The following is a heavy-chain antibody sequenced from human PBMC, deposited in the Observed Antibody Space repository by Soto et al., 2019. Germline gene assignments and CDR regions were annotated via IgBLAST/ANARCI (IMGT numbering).Heavy chain of an antibody. Sequence: VQLVQSGAEVKKPGSSVKVSCKASGGTFSSYAISWVRQAPGQGLEWMGGISPIFGTANYAQKFQGRVTITADESTSTAYMELSSLRSEDTAVYYCAIEIAAAGLYYYYGMDVWGQGTTVTVSS. CDR2: ISPIFGTA. V-gene: IGHV1-69*01. CDR1: GGTFSSYA. D-gene: IGHD6-13*01. CDR3: AIEIAAAGLYYYYGMDV. J-gene: IGHJ6*02.